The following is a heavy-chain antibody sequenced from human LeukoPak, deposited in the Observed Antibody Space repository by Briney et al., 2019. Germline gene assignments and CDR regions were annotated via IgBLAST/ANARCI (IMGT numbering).Heavy chain of an antibody. Sequence: GGSLRLSCAASGFTFSDQSMNWVRQAPGKGLEWVSSISANSLHIFHADSVKGRFTTSRDDAKNSLYLQMNNLRVEDTAVYYCVGPDSQFDCWGQGTLVTVSS. D-gene: IGHD3-10*01. CDR3: VGPDSQFDC. J-gene: IGHJ4*02. V-gene: IGHV3-21*01. CDR1: GFTFSDQS. CDR2: ISANSLHI.